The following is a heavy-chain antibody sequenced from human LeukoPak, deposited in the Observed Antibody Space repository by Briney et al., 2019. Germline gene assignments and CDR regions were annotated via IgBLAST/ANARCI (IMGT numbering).Heavy chain of an antibody. CDR3: AKIVTTVTTTEGY. D-gene: IGHD4-17*01. CDR1: GVSISSSNW. J-gene: IGHJ4*02. CDR2: IYHTGST. Sequence: PSETLSLTCTVSGVSISSSNWWSWVRQPPGKGLKWIGEIYHTGSTNYSPSLKSRVTMSVDKSKNHFSLKLSSVTAADTAVYYCAKIVTTVTTTEGYWGQGTLVTVSS. V-gene: IGHV4-4*02.